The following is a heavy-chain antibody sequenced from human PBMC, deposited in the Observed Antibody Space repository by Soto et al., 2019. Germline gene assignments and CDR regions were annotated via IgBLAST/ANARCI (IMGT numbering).Heavy chain of an antibody. J-gene: IGHJ5*02. Sequence: QVQLVQSGAEVKKPGASVKVSCKASGYTFTSHDINWVRQATGQRPEWMGWMNPNSGNTGYAQKFQGRVTMTRDTSISTAYMELSSLTSEDTAIYFCARDICGGSGYGDYFDPWGQGTLVTVSS. D-gene: IGHD4-17*01. CDR2: MNPNSGNT. CDR1: GYTFTSHD. CDR3: ARDICGGSGYGDYFDP. V-gene: IGHV1-8*01.